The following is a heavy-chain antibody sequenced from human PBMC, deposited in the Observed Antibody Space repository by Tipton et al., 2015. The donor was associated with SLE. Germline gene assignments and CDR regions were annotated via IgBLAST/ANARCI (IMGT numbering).Heavy chain of an antibody. D-gene: IGHD2-21*01. V-gene: IGHV4-59*10. CDR3: ARLGLGCANCWYYFDR. CDR1: GGSFSGYY. Sequence: TLSLTCAVYGGSFSGYYWNWIRQPAGKGLEWIGRIYISGSTNYNPSLKSRVTISLDTSKNQFSLKVNSVTAADTAVYYCARLGLGCANCWYYFDRWGQGAPVIVSS. CDR2: IYISGST. J-gene: IGHJ4*02.